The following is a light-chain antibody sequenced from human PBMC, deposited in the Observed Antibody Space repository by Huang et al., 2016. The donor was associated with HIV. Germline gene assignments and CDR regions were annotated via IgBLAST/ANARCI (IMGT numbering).Light chain of an antibody. Sequence: EIVLTQSPATLSLSPGERATLSCRASQSVSSYLDWYQQKPGQAPRLLIYDASNRATGIPARFSGSWSGTDFTLTISSLEPEDFAVYYCRQRSNWLTFGGGTKVEIK. CDR3: RQRSNWLT. V-gene: IGKV3-11*01. CDR1: QSVSSY. CDR2: DAS. J-gene: IGKJ4*01.